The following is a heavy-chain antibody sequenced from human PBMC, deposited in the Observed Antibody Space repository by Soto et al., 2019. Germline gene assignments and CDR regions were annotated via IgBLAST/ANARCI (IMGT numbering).Heavy chain of an antibody. V-gene: IGHV6-1*01. CDR2: TYYKSKWFY. Sequence: SQTLSLTCDISGDSVSSDSTAWNCIRQSPSRGLEWLGRTYYKSKWFYNYAVSVRSRIAIKSDTSKNQFSLQLNSVTPEDTAVYFCAGGDQWLLYWGQGTLVTVSS. J-gene: IGHJ4*02. D-gene: IGHD6-19*01. CDR1: GDSVSSDSTA. CDR3: AGGDQWLLY.